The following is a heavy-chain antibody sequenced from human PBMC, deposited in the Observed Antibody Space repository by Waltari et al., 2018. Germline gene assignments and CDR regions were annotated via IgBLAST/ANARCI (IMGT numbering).Heavy chain of an antibody. CDR1: GGSISSSSYY. Sequence: QLQLQESGPGLVKPSETLSLTCTVSGGSISSSSYYWGWIRQPPGKGLEWIGSIYYSGSTYYNTSLKSTVTISVDTSKNQFSLKLSSVTAADTAVYYCARHMVISAGDAFDIWGQGTMVTVSS. V-gene: IGHV4-39*01. CDR2: IYYSGST. CDR3: ARHMVISAGDAFDI. J-gene: IGHJ3*02. D-gene: IGHD3-22*01.